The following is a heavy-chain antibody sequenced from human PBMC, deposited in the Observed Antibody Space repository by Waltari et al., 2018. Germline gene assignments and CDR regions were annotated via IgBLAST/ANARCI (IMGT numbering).Heavy chain of an antibody. V-gene: IGHV4-39*01. D-gene: IGHD6-19*01. Sequence: YYWGWIPQPPGKGLEWIGSIYYSGSTYYNPSLKSRVTISVDTSKNQFSLKLSSVTAADTAVYYCASSYSSGWYSTFDYWGQGTLVTVSS. J-gene: IGHJ4*02. CDR3: ASSYSSGWYSTFDY. CDR2: IYYSGST. CDR1: YY.